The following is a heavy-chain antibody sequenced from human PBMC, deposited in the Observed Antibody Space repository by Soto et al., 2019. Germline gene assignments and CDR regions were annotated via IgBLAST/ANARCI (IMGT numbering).Heavy chain of an antibody. V-gene: IGHV3-15*01. CDR1: GFTFSNAW. D-gene: IGHD2-21*01. CDR2: FNSKTDGGTT. CDR3: PVLPIVVVIAILDY. Sequence: GGSLSLSCAASGFTFSNAWMSWVRQAPGKGLEWVGRFNSKTDGGTTDYTAPVKGRFTISRDDSKNTLYLQMNSLKTEDTAVYYCPVLPIVVVIAILDYWGQGTLVTVSS. J-gene: IGHJ4*02.